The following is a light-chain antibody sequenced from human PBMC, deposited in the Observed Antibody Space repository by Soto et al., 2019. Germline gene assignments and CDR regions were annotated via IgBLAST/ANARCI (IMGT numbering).Light chain of an antibody. J-gene: IGKJ1*01. Sequence: EIVLTQSPGTLSLSPGERATLSCRASQSVSSSYLAWYQQTPGQAPRLLIYGASTRATGIPDRFSGSGSGTDFTLTISRLEPEDFAVYYCQQYGRSPSWTFGQGTKVEIK. CDR2: GAS. CDR1: QSVSSSY. CDR3: QQYGRSPSWT. V-gene: IGKV3-20*01.